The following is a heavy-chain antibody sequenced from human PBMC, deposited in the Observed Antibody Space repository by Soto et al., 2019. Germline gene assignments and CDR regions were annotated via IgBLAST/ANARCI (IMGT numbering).Heavy chain of an antibody. J-gene: IGHJ6*02. CDR3: ARAKGCSSTSCPNYYYYGMDV. V-gene: IGHV3-13*01. D-gene: IGHD2-2*01. CDR2: IGTAGDT. CDR1: GFTFSSYD. Sequence: GGALRLSCAASGFTFSSYDIHWVRQATGKGLEWVSAIGTAGDTYYPGSVKGRFTISRENAKNSLYLQMNSLRAGDTAVYYCARAKGCSSTSCPNYYYYGMDVWGQGTTVTVSS.